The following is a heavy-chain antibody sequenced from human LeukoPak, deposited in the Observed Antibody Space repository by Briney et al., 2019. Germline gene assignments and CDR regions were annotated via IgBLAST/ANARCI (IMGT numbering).Heavy chain of an antibody. Sequence: PSETLSLTCTVSGGSISSDSYYWNWIRQPAGKGLEWIGRIFSSGTTNYNPSLKSRVTISVDTSNNQLSLKLSSVTAADTAVYYCARGYDSSGYLRAFDIWGQGTMVTVSS. V-gene: IGHV4-61*02. J-gene: IGHJ3*02. D-gene: IGHD3-22*01. CDR3: ARGYDSSGYLRAFDI. CDR2: IFSSGTT. CDR1: GGSISSDSYY.